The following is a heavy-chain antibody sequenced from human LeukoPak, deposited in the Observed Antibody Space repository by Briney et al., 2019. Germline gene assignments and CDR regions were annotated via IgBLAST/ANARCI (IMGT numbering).Heavy chain of an antibody. CDR2: IYTGGDT. V-gene: IGHV3-53*01. Sequence: PGGSLRLSCAASGFIVSNNYMNWVRQAPGEGLEWVSVIYTGGDTYYADSVKDRFTISRDTSKNTLYLQMNSLRAEDTAVYYCAREERYYFNYWGQGTLVTVSS. CDR3: AREERYYFNY. CDR1: GFIVSNNY. J-gene: IGHJ4*02. D-gene: IGHD1-1*01.